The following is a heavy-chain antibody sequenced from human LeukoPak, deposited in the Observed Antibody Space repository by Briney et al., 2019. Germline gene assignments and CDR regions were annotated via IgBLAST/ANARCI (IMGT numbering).Heavy chain of an antibody. V-gene: IGHV3-23*01. CDR3: AKATGTLGN. D-gene: IGHD1-1*01. CDR2: ISNSDGNT. Sequence: HPGGSLRLSCAASGFTFSSYWMSWVRQAPGKWLEWVSTISNSDGNTYYADSVKGRFTISRDNSKNTLYLQMNSLTAEDTAIYYCAKATGTLGNWGQGTLVTVSS. CDR1: GFTFSSYW. J-gene: IGHJ4*02.